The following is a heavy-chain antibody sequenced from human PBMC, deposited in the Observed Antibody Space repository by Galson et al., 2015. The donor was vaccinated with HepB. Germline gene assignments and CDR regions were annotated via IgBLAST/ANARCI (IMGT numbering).Heavy chain of an antibody. CDR3: AKDKGSGSYYNFGYMDV. D-gene: IGHD3-10*01. J-gene: IGHJ6*03. V-gene: IGHV3-30*18. CDR1: GFTFSSYG. CDR2: ISYDGSNK. Sequence: PLRLSCAASGFTFSSYGMHWVRQAPGKGLEWVAVISYDGSNKYYADSVKGRFTISRDNSKNTLYLQMNSLRAEDTAVYYCAKDKGSGSYYNFGYMDVWGKGTTVTVSS.